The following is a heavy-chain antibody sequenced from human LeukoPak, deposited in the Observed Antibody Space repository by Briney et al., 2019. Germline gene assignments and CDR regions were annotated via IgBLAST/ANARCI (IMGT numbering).Heavy chain of an antibody. V-gene: IGHV3-7*03. J-gene: IGHJ4*02. CDR2: IKRDGSEK. Sequence: GKGLEWVANIKRDGSEKYYVDSVKGRFTISRDNAKNSLYLQMNSLRAEDTAVYYCARIEDYWGQGTLVTVSS. CDR3: ARIEDY.